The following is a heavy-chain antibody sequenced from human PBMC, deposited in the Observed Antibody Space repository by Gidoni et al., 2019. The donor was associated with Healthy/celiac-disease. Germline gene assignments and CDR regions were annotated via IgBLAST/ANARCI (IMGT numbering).Heavy chain of an antibody. CDR3: ASVVYPYYYYGMDV. Sequence: QVPLVHFGAEVKKPASSVKVSCKASGGTFSSYAISWVRQAPGQGLEWMGRIIPILGIANYAQKFQGRVTMTADKSTSTAYMELSSLRSEDTAVYYCASVVYPYYYYGMDVWGQGTTVTVSS. V-gene: IGHV1-69*04. CDR1: GGTFSSYA. CDR2: IIPILGIA. J-gene: IGHJ6*02. D-gene: IGHD2-8*02.